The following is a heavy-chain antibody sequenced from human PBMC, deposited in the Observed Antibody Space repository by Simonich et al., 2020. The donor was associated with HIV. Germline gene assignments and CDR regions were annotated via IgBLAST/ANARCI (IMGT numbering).Heavy chain of an antibody. Sequence: QVQLGQSGTEVKKPGASVKVSCKVSGHTLTELSMHWVRQAPGQGPEWMGWITTYTGNTTYAQNLTGRVTMPTDTSARTAYMELRSLRSDDTAFYDCARGGNWFDYWGQGTLVTVSS. V-gene: IGHV1-18*01. J-gene: IGHJ4*02. CDR2: ITTYTGNT. CDR1: GHTLTELS. D-gene: IGHD1-1*01. CDR3: ARGGNWFDY.